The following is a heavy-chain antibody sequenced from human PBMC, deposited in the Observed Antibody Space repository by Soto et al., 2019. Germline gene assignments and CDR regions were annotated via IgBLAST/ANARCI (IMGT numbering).Heavy chain of an antibody. Sequence: GASVKVSCKASGYTFTSYGISWVRQAPGQGLEWMGWISAYNGNTNYAQKLQGRVTMTTDTSTSTAYMELRSLRSDDTAVYYCARESCSGGSCYPSIDYWGQGTLVTVSS. D-gene: IGHD2-15*01. CDR2: ISAYNGNT. J-gene: IGHJ4*02. CDR1: GYTFTSYG. V-gene: IGHV1-18*01. CDR3: ARESCSGGSCYPSIDY.